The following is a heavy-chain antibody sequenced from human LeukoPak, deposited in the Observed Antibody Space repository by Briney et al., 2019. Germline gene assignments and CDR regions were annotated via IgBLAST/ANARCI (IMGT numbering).Heavy chain of an antibody. CDR1: GFTFSDYY. D-gene: IGHD2-21*01. Sequence: GGSLRLSCAASGFTFSDYYMSWIRQAPGKGLEWVSYIGSSGSTIYYADSVKGRFTISRDNAKNSLYLQMNSLRAEDTAVYYCARRCVSGGLNWFDPWGQGTLVTVSS. CDR2: IGSSGSTI. CDR3: ARRCVSGGLNWFDP. V-gene: IGHV3-11*01. J-gene: IGHJ5*02.